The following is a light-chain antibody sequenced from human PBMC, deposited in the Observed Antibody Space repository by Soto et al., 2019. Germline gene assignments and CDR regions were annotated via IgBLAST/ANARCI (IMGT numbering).Light chain of an antibody. Sequence: DTVMTQSPSTLSVSPGEGVTISCRASQSISNNLAWYQQRPGQTPSLLVYGASIWATGMSARFSGSGSGTEFTLTISSLQSEDFAPYYCQQYYDWPHTFGGGTKVDIK. CDR2: GAS. CDR1: QSISNN. V-gene: IGKV3-15*01. J-gene: IGKJ4*01. CDR3: QQYYDWPHT.